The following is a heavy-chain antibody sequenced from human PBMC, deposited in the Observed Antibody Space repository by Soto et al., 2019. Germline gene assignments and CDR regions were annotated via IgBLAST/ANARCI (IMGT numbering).Heavy chain of an antibody. J-gene: IGHJ6*02. Sequence: GGSLRLSCAASGFTFSSYWMTWVRQAPGKGLEWVANIKQDGTEKYYVDSVKGRFTISRDNARNSLYLQMRSLRAEDSAVYYCARDRYDFWSGSDHYGLDVWGQGTTVTVSS. CDR2: IKQDGTEK. V-gene: IGHV3-7*03. CDR1: GFTFSSYW. CDR3: ARDRYDFWSGSDHYGLDV. D-gene: IGHD3-3*01.